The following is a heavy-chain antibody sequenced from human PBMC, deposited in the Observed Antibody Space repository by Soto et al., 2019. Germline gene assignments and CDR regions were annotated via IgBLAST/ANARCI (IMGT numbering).Heavy chain of an antibody. Sequence: EGQLVESGGGLVQPGESLRLSCVASGFTFSSHWMHWVRQAPGTGLVWVSRIYDDGSRTSYADSVKGRFTISRDNAKNTLYLQMNSLRAEDTAVYYCARGLRHDYGVDVWGQGTTVTVSS. CDR3: ARGLRHDYGVDV. J-gene: IGHJ6*02. CDR1: GFTFSSHW. V-gene: IGHV3-74*01. CDR2: IYDDGSRT.